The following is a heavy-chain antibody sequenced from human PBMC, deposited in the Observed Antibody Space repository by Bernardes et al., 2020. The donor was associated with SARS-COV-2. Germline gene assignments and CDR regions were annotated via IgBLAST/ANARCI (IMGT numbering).Heavy chain of an antibody. Sequence: GGSLRLSCAAFGFTFSSYAMSWVRQAPGKGLEWVSAISGSGGSTYYADSVKGRFTISRDNSKNTLYLQMNSLRAEDTAVYYCATPRDYGGNSAFDYWGQGTLVTVSS. D-gene: IGHD4-17*01. CDR2: ISGSGGST. CDR3: ATPRDYGGNSAFDY. CDR1: GFTFSSYA. V-gene: IGHV3-23*01. J-gene: IGHJ4*02.